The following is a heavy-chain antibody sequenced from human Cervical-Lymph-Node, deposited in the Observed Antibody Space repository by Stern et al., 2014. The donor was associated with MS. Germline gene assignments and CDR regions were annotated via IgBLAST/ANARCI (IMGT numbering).Heavy chain of an antibody. D-gene: IGHD2-21*01. CDR1: GAPVSSGGYY. CDR2: IHHTGAT. V-gene: IGHV4-31*03. Sequence: VQLVESGPGLVKPSQTLSLSCTVSGAPVSSGGYYWTWIRQLPGKGLEWVGYIHHTGATFYNTSLKSRVAISVDTSENQFSLKLTSVTAADTAVYYCAAIGPRMEGACFDIWGQGTMVTVSS. CDR3: AAIGPRMEGACFDI. J-gene: IGHJ3*02.